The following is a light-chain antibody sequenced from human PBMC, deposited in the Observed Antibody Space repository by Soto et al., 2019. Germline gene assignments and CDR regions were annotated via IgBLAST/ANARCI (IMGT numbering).Light chain of an antibody. CDR3: QQSYSNPYT. V-gene: IGKV1-39*01. CDR1: QSISSY. J-gene: IGKJ2*01. Sequence: DIQMTQSPSSLSASVGDRVTITCRASQSISSYLNWYQQKPGKAPKLLIYAASSLQSGVPSRFSGSGSGTDFTLTIGSLHPEDFATYYCQQSYSNPYTFGQGTNVDIK. CDR2: AAS.